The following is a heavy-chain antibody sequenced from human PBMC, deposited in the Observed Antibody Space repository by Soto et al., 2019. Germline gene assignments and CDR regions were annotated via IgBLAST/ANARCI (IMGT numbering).Heavy chain of an antibody. J-gene: IGHJ5*02. D-gene: IGHD5-18*01. Sequence: SESLSLTCTVSGGSISSGDYYWSWIRQPPGKGLEWIGYIYYSGSTYYNPSLKSRVTISVDTSKNQFSLKLSSVTAADTAVYYCARAQRGYSYGDRFDPWGQGTLVTVSS. CDR3: ARAQRGYSYGDRFDP. CDR1: GGSISSGDYY. CDR2: IYYSGST. V-gene: IGHV4-30-4*01.